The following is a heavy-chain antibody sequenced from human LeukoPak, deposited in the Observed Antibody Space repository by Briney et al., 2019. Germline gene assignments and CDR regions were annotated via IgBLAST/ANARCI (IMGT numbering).Heavy chain of an antibody. CDR1: GFTFSSYA. D-gene: IGHD6-19*01. Sequence: TGGSLRLSCAASGFTFSSYAMHWVRQAPGKGLEWVAVISYDGSNKYYADSVKGRFTISRDNSKNTLYLQMNSLRAEDTAVYYCAREGAVADYFGYWGQGTLVTVSS. CDR2: ISYDGSNK. V-gene: IGHV3-30*04. CDR3: AREGAVADYFGY. J-gene: IGHJ4*02.